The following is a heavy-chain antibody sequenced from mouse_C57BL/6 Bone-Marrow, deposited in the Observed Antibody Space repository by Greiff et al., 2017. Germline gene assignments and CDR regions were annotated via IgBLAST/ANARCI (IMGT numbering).Heavy chain of an antibody. Sequence: QVQLQQSGPELVKPGASVKISCKASGYAFSSSWMNWVKQRPGKGLEWIGRIYPGDGDTNYNGKFKGKATLTADKSSSTAYTQLSSLTSEDSAVYFCARWALLVLYYAMDYWGQGTSVTVSS. CDR2: IYPGDGDT. J-gene: IGHJ4*01. CDR3: ARWALLVLYYAMDY. CDR1: GYAFSSSW. D-gene: IGHD6-1*01. V-gene: IGHV1-82*01.